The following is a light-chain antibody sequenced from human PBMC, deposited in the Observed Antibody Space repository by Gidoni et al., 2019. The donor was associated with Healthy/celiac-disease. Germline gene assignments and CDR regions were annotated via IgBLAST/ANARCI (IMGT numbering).Light chain of an antibody. J-gene: IGKJ1*01. V-gene: IGKV1-39*01. CDR2: AAS. Sequence: DIQLTQSPSSLSAPVGDRVTITCRARQSISSYLNWYPQKPGKDPKLLIYAASSLQSGVPSRFSGSGSGTDFTLTISSLQPEDFATYYCQQSYSTRWTFGQGTKVEIK. CDR3: QQSYSTRWT. CDR1: QSISSY.